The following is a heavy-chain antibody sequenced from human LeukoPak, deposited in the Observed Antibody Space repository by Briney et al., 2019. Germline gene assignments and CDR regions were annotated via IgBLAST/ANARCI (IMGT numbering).Heavy chain of an antibody. J-gene: IGHJ4*02. Sequence: GASVKVSCKASGYTFTSYDINWVRQATGQGLEWMGWMNPNSGNTGYAQKFQGRVTMTRNTSISTAYMELSSLRSEDTAVYYCARGNPHIVVVTSVPGGDYWGQGTLVTVSS. CDR2: MNPNSGNT. V-gene: IGHV1-8*01. CDR1: GYTFTSYD. CDR3: ARGNPHIVVVTSVPGGDY. D-gene: IGHD2-21*02.